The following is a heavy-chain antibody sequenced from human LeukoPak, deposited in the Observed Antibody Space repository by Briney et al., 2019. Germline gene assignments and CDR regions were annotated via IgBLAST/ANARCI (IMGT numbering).Heavy chain of an antibody. CDR2: KSYDGSNK. D-gene: IGHD2-2*01. CDR3: ARVDPSFDIVVVPAAPPGY. V-gene: IGHV3-30-3*01. J-gene: IGHJ4*02. Sequence: PGRSLRLSCAASGFTFSSYAMHWVRQAPGKGLEWVAVKSYDGSNKYYADSVKGRFTISRDNSKNTLYLQMNSLRAEDTAVYYCARVDPSFDIVVVPAAPPGYWGQGTLVTVSS. CDR1: GFTFSSYA.